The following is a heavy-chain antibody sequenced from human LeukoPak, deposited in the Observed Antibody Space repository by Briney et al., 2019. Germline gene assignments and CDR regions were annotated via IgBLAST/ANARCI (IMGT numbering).Heavy chain of an antibody. J-gene: IGHJ4*02. CDR3: ARFYCSSTSCLEDY. CDR2: INSDGSST. CDR1: GFTFSSYW. V-gene: IGHV3-74*01. D-gene: IGHD2-2*01. Sequence: PGGSLRLSCAASGFTFSSYWMRWVRHAPGKGLVWVSRINSDGSSTSYADSVKGRFTISRDNAKNTLYLQMNSLRAEDTAVYYCARFYCSSTSCLEDYWGQGTLVTVSS.